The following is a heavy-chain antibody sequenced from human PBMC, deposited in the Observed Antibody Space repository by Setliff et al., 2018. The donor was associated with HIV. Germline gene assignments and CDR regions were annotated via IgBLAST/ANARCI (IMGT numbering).Heavy chain of an antibody. CDR2: ISSSSSYI. V-gene: IGHV3-21*01. CDR1: GFTFSRHW. CDR3: ARAVHSGWYYFDY. Sequence: PGGSLRLSCAASGFTFSRHWMNWVRQAPGKGLEWVSSISSSSSYIYYADSLKGRFTISRDNAKNSLYLQMNSLRAEDTAVYYCARAVHSGWYYFDYWGQGTLVTVSS. J-gene: IGHJ4*02. D-gene: IGHD6-19*01.